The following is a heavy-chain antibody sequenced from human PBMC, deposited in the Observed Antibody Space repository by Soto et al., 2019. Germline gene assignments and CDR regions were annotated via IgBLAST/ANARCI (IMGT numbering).Heavy chain of an antibody. CDR3: AREGNLGRWLQPLDF. J-gene: IGHJ4*02. CDR2: IHYNGNT. Sequence: QVQLQVSAPGLVKPSETLSLTCTVSGDSISAYSWSWVRQPPGKGLVWIGNIHYNGNTKYNPSLKSRVSMSVDTSKNQFSLRLISVTAADTAKYFCAREGNLGRWLQPLDFWGQGTLVTVSS. CDR1: GDSISAYS. D-gene: IGHD5-12*01. V-gene: IGHV4-59*01.